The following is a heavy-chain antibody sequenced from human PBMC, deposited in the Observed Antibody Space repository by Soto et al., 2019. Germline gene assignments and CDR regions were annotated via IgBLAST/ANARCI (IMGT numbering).Heavy chain of an antibody. CDR2: FDPEDGET. CDR1: GYTLTELS. V-gene: IGHV1-24*01. CDR3: ATATAMATRRDYYYYYGMDV. Sequence: GPSVKVSCKVSGYTLTELSMPWVRQAPGKGLEWMGGFDPEDGETIYAQKFQGRVTMTEDTSTDTAYMELSSLRSEDTAVYYCATATAMATRRDYYYYYGMDVWGQGTTVTVSS. D-gene: IGHD5-18*01. J-gene: IGHJ6*02.